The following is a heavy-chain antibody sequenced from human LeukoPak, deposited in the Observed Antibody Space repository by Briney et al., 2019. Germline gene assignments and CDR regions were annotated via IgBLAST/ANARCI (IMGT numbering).Heavy chain of an antibody. Sequence: SETLSLTCTVSGGSISSSSYYWGWIRQPLGKGLEWIGSIYYSGSTYYNPSLKSRVTISVDTSKNQFSLKLSSVTAADTAVYYCARVGQGYSYGHQDYWGQGTLVTVSS. D-gene: IGHD5-18*01. CDR1: GGSISSSSYY. CDR2: IYYSGST. V-gene: IGHV4-39*07. CDR3: ARVGQGYSYGHQDY. J-gene: IGHJ4*02.